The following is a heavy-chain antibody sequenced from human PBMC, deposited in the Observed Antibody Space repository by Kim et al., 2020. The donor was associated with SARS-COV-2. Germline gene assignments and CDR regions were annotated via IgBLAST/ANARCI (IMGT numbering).Heavy chain of an antibody. Sequence: SETLSLTCTVSGGSISSGGYYWSWIRQHPGKGLEWIGYIYYSGSTYYNPSLKSRVTISVDTSKNQFSLKLSSVTAADTAVYYCARRAYCGGDCSGLVDYWGQGTLVTVSS. CDR3: ARRAYCGGDCSGLVDY. CDR1: GGSISSGGYY. J-gene: IGHJ4*02. D-gene: IGHD2-21*02. CDR2: IYYSGST. V-gene: IGHV4-31*03.